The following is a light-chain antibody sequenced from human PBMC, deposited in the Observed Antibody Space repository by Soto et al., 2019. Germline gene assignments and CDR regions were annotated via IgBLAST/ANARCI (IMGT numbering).Light chain of an antibody. CDR2: GNS. CDR1: SSNIGAGYD. V-gene: IGLV1-40*01. Sequence: QSVLTQPPSVSGSPGQRVTISCTGSSSNIGAGYDVHWYHQLPGKAPKLLIYGNSNRPSGVPDRFSGSKSGTSASLAITGRQAEDEADYYCQSYDSSLSGYVFGTGTKLTVL. J-gene: IGLJ1*01. CDR3: QSYDSSLSGYV.